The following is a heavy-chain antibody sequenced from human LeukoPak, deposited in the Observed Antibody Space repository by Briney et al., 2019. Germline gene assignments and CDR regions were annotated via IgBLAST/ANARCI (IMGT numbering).Heavy chain of an antibody. CDR2: IYYSGST. V-gene: IGHV4-59*01. J-gene: IGHJ6*02. CDR1: GGSISSYY. CDR3: ARHSSSAFGYYYYAMDV. D-gene: IGHD6-6*01. Sequence: PSETLSLTCTVSGGSISSYYWSWIRQPPGKGLEWIGYIYYSGSTNYNPSLKSRVTISVDTSKNQFSLKLSSVTAADTAVYYCARHSSSAFGYYYYAMDVWGQGTTVTVSS.